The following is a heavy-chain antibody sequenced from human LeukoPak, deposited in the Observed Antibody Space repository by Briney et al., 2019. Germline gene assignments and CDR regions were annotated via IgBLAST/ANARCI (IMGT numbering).Heavy chain of an antibody. CDR1: GFTFTDSA. D-gene: IGHD1-7*01. CDR2: ISTSGGDT. CDR3: AKGGNYAPLDY. J-gene: IGHJ4*02. V-gene: IGHV3-23*01. Sequence: PGVSLRLSCAASGFTFTDSAMTWVRHAPGKGLEGGSAISTSGGDTIYTDSVKDRFTISRDNSKNTLYLQMNSLRADDTAIYYCAKGGNYAPLDYWGQGTLVTVSS.